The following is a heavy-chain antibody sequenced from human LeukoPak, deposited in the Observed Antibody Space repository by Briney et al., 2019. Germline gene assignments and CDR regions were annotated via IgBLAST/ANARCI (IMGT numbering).Heavy chain of an antibody. CDR2: INPNSGGT. CDR1: GNTFTGYY. CDR3: AKFNSAENYFDY. J-gene: IGHJ4*02. V-gene: IGHV1-2*02. Sequence: ASVKVSCKASGNTFTGYYIHWVRQAPGQGLEWMGWINPNSGGTNYAQKFQGRVTMTRDTSISTAYMELSRLRSDDTAVYYCAKFNSAENYFDYWGQGTLVTVSS. D-gene: IGHD4-23*01.